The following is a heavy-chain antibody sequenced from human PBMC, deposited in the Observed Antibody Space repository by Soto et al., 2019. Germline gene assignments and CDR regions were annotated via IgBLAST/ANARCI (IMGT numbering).Heavy chain of an antibody. CDR3: ARGLPYRSVQYCDY. CDR1: GFTFSSYS. CDR2: ISTSSSYI. J-gene: IGHJ4*02. V-gene: IGHV3-21*01. D-gene: IGHD3-10*01. Sequence: EVQLVESGGGLVKPGGSLRLSCAASGFTFSSYSMNWVRQAPGKGLEWVSTISTSSSYIYYGDSVKGRFTISRDNSKNSLFLQMNSLIAEHTAVYYCARGLPYRSVQYCDYWCQGTLVTVSS.